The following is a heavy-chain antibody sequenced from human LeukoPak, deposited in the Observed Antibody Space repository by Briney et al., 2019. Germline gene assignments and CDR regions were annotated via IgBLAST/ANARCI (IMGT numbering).Heavy chain of an antibody. J-gene: IGHJ4*02. CDR1: GFTFNNYA. Sequence: QSGGSLRLSCAASGFTFNNYAMSWVRQAPGKGLEWVSAISGSGGDTYYAGSVKGRFTISRDNSNNTLYLQMNSLRAEDTAVYYCAKEGEGQYYDSSGYFDYWGQGTLVTVSS. CDR2: ISGSGGDT. D-gene: IGHD3-22*01. V-gene: IGHV3-23*01. CDR3: AKEGEGQYYDSSGYFDY.